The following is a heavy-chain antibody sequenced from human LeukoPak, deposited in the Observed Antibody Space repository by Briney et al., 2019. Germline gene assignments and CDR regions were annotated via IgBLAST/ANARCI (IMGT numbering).Heavy chain of an antibody. D-gene: IGHD3-22*01. Sequence: GASVKVSCKASGGTFSSYAISWVRQAPGQGLEWMGGIIPIFGTASYAQKFQGRVTITTDESTSTAYMELSSLRSEDTAVYCCVFDSSGYLSRSLPPYFDYWGQGTLVTVSS. CDR1: GGTFSSYA. J-gene: IGHJ4*02. CDR3: VFDSSGYLSRSLPPYFDY. CDR2: IIPIFGTA. V-gene: IGHV1-69*05.